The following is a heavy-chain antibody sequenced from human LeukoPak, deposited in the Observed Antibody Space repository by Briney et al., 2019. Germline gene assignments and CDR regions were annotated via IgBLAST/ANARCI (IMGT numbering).Heavy chain of an antibody. Sequence: TSETLSLTCTVSGGSISSGGYYWSWIRQHPGKGLEWIGYIYYSGSTYYNPSLKSRVTISVDTSKNQFSLKLSSVTAADTAVYYCARAPYGSGNPLFDYWGQGTLVTVSS. CDR2: IYYSGST. CDR1: GGSISSGGYY. V-gene: IGHV4-31*03. J-gene: IGHJ4*02. D-gene: IGHD3-10*01. CDR3: ARAPYGSGNPLFDY.